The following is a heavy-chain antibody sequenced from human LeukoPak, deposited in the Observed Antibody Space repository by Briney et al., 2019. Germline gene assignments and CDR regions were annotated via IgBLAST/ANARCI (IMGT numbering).Heavy chain of an antibody. J-gene: IGHJ4*02. CDR2: IIPIFGTA. Sequence: SVKVSCKASGGTFSSYAISWVRQAPGQGLEWMGRIIPIFGTANYAQKFQGRVTITTSESTSTAYMELSSLRSEDTAVYYCARLGDDYVWGNYRSSYFDYWGQGTLVTVSS. CDR3: ARLGDDYVWGNYRSSYFDY. CDR1: GGTFSSYA. D-gene: IGHD3-16*02. V-gene: IGHV1-69*05.